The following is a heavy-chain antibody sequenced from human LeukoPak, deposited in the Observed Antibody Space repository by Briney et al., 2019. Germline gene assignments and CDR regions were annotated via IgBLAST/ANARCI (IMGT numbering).Heavy chain of an antibody. D-gene: IGHD2-2*01. CDR3: ARDHNYCSSTSCYSYYYYYYMDV. V-gene: IGHV1-18*01. CDR2: ISAYNGNT. J-gene: IGHJ6*03. Sequence: ASVKVSCKASGYTFTSYGISWVRQAPGQGLEWMGWISAYNGNTNCAQKLQGRVTMTTDTSTSTAYMELRSLRSDDTAVYYCARDHNYCSSTSCYSYYYYYYMDVWGKGTTVTVSS. CDR1: GYTFTSYG.